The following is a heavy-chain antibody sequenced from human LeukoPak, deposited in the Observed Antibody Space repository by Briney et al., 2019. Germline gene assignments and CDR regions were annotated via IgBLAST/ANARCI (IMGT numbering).Heavy chain of an antibody. D-gene: IGHD3-3*01. J-gene: IGHJ6*03. Sequence: GASVKVSCKASGYTFTSYYMHWVRQAPGQGLEWMGIINPSGGSTSYAQKFQGRVTMTRDTSTSTVYMELSSLRSEDTAVYYCARVVTIFGVVKYYYYYMDVWGKGTTVTVSS. V-gene: IGHV1-46*01. CDR1: GYTFTSYY. CDR2: INPSGGST. CDR3: ARVVTIFGVVKYYYYYMDV.